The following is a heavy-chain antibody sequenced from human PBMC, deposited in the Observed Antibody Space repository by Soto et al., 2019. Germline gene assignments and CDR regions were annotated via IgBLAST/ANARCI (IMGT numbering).Heavy chain of an antibody. CDR3: ARHMRAVAAPLAY. D-gene: IGHD6-19*01. J-gene: IGHJ4*02. CDR2: LVVGSGNT. V-gene: IGHV1-58*01. CDR1: GFMFTSSA. Sequence: SVKVSCKTSGFMFTSSAVQWVRQARGQRLEWIGWLVVGSGNTHYAQHFQERVTLTRDMSTGTAYMELSSLRSADTSVYYCARHMRAVAAPLAYWGQGTVVTVSS.